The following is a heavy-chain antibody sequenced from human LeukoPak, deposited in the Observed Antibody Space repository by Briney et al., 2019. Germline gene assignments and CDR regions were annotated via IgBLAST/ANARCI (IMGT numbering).Heavy chain of an antibody. CDR2: IYYSGST. Sequence: SGTLSLTCTVSGGSISSGGYYWSRIRQHPGKGLGWIGYIYYSGSTYYNPSLKSRVTISVDTSKNQFSLKLSSVTAADTVVYYCARCCYDFWSGYAGGPWGQGTLVTVSS. V-gene: IGHV4-31*03. CDR1: GGSISSGGYY. CDR3: ARCCYDFWSGYAGGP. J-gene: IGHJ5*02. D-gene: IGHD3-3*01.